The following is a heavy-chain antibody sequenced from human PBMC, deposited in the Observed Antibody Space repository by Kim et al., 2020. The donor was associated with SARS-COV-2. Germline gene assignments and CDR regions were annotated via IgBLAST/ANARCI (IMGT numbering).Heavy chain of an antibody. D-gene: IGHD3-3*01. CDR3: ARGRFLEWLYFDY. CDR1: GFTFSDHY. Sequence: GGSLRLSCAASGFTFSDHYMDWVRQAPGKGLEWVGRTRNKANSYTTEYAASVKGRFTISRDDSKNSLYLQMNSLKTEDTAVYYCARGRFLEWLYFDYWGQGTLVTVSS. J-gene: IGHJ4*02. CDR2: TRNKANSYTT. V-gene: IGHV3-72*01.